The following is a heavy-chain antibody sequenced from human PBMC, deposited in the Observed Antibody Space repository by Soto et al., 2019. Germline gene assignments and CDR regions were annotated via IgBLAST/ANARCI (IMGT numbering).Heavy chain of an antibody. D-gene: IGHD3-10*01. CDR3: ARLPRDCNKTGCYYADL. Sequence: PGESLKISCRGSGYDFNTNWFGWVRQLPGKGLEWVGIMYPGDSDTRYNPSLQGHVTLSADVTVSTAFLQWRSLKTSDTSMYFCARLPRDCNKTGCYYADLWGHGTQVTVSS. V-gene: IGHV5-51*01. CDR1: GYDFNTNW. CDR2: MYPGDSDT. J-gene: IGHJ5*02.